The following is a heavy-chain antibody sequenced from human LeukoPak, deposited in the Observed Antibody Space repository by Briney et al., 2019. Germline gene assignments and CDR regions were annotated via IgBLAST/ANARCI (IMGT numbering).Heavy chain of an antibody. CDR3: ARAVCSSTSCYTFWFDP. CDR2: MNPNIGNT. D-gene: IGHD2-2*02. Sequence: ASVKVSCKASGYTFTSYDINWVRQAPGQGLEWMGWMNPNIGNTGYAQKFQGRVTMPRNNSISTAYMELSSLRSEDTAVYYCARAVCSSTSCYTFWFDPWGQGTLVTVSS. J-gene: IGHJ5*02. CDR1: GYTFTSYD. V-gene: IGHV1-8*01.